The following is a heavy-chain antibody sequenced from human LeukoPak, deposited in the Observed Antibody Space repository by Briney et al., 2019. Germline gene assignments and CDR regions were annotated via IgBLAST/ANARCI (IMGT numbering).Heavy chain of an antibody. V-gene: IGHV4-59*01. CDR1: GGSISSYY. CDR2: IYYSGST. CDR3: ARGTRSGSFFFDP. J-gene: IGHJ5*02. Sequence: SETLSLTCTVSGGSISSYYWSWIRQPPGKGLEWIGYIYYSGSTNYNPSLKSRVTISVDTSKNQFSLKLSSVTAADTAVYYCARGTRSGSFFFDPWGQGTLVTVPS. D-gene: IGHD1-26*01.